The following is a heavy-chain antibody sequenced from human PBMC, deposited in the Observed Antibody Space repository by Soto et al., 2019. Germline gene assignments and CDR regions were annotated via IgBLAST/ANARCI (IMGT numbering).Heavy chain of an antibody. CDR1: GFTFSSYA. CDR2: ISSNGGST. CDR3: ARAGYDFWSGYYRSDVYYCYMDV. J-gene: IGHJ6*03. D-gene: IGHD3-3*01. V-gene: IGHV3-64*01. Sequence: EVQLVESGGGLVQPGGSLRLSCAASGFTFSSYAMHWVRQAPGKGLEYVSGISSNGGSTYYANSVKGRFNISRDNSKNTLYLQMGSLSAEDMAVYYCARAGYDFWSGYYRSDVYYCYMDVWGKGTTVTVSS.